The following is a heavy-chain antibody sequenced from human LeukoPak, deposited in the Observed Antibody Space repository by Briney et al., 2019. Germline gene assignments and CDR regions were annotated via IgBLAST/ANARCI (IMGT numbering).Heavy chain of an antibody. D-gene: IGHD6-13*01. V-gene: IGHV4-4*07. CDR2: IYSSGSA. CDR1: GGSISTYY. CDR3: GRRAGNSWFFDY. Sequence: SETLSLTCTVSGGSISTYYWKWIRQPAGQGLEWIGHIYSSGSANYNPSLKSRVTMSVDTSKNQFSLRLTSVTAADTAVYYCGRRAGNSWFFDYWGQGILVTVSS. J-gene: IGHJ4*02.